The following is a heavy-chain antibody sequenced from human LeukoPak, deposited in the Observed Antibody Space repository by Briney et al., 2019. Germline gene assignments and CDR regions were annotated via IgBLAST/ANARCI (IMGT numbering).Heavy chain of an antibody. J-gene: IGHJ4*02. Sequence: GGSLRLSCAASGFTFSNYAMSWVRQAPGKGLECVSAISDSGDKTDYADSVRGRFTIYRDNSKDTLYLQMNSLRAEDTAVYFCAKPPHSCSGGSCYSGLDSWGPGTLVTVSS. CDR3: AKPPHSCSGGSCYSGLDS. CDR2: ISDSGDKT. CDR1: GFTFSNYA. V-gene: IGHV3-23*01. D-gene: IGHD2-15*01.